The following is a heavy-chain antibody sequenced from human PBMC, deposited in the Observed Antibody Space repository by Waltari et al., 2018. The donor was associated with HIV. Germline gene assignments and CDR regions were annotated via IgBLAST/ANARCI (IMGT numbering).Heavy chain of an antibody. CDR2: IDYSGST. CDR3: ARVPRYCSSTSCIGFDY. D-gene: IGHD2-2*01. J-gene: IGHJ4*02. CDR1: GGSISSGGYY. V-gene: IGHV4-31*03. Sequence: QVQLQESGPGLVKPSQTLSLTCTVSGGSISSGGYYWSWIRQHPGKGLEWIGYIDYSGSTYYNPSLKSRVTISVDTSKNQFSLKLSSVTAADTAVYYCARVPRYCSSTSCIGFDYWGQGTLVTVSS.